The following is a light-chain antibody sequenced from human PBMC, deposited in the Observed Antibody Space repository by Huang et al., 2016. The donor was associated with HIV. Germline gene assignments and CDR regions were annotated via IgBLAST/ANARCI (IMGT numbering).Light chain of an antibody. V-gene: IGKV1-NL1*01. J-gene: IGKJ2*01. CDR3: QQYYNTPYT. CDR2: ATS. Sequence: DIQMTQSPSSLSASVGDRVTITCRASQGITKSLVWYQQKPGKGPKLLLFATSGLERGVPSRVSGSGSGTDFTLTISSLQPEDFATYYCQQYYNTPYTFGQGTKLEIK. CDR1: QGITKS.